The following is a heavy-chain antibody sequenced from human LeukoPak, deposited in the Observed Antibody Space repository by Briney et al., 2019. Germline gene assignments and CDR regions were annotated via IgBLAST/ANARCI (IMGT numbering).Heavy chain of an antibody. D-gene: IGHD3-3*01. CDR3: ARHSGLRSPFDP. J-gene: IGHJ5*02. CDR2: IYSGGNT. V-gene: IGHV4-39*01. Sequence: PSETLSLTCTVSGGSISTTNYYWGWIRQPPGRDLEWIGSIYSGGNTYYNPSLESRVTISVDTSKNQLSLKLTSATAADTSVYYCARHSGLRSPFDPWGQGTLVTVSS. CDR1: GGSISTTNYY.